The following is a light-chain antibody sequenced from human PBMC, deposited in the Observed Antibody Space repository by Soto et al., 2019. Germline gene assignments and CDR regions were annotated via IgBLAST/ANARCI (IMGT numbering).Light chain of an antibody. V-gene: IGLV4-69*01. CDR1: SGHSNYV. J-gene: IGLJ2*01. CDR2: IHSDGSH. Sequence: QLVLTQSPSASASLGASVKLTCTLSSGHSNYVIAWHQQQSEKGPRFLMKIHSDGSHRKGDGIPDRFSGSSSGAERYLTISSLQSEDEADYYCQTWGSGTVAFGGGTRSPS. CDR3: QTWGSGTVA.